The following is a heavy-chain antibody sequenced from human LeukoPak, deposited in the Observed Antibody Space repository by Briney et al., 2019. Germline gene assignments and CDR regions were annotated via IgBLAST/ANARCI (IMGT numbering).Heavy chain of an antibody. V-gene: IGHV3-43*02. Sequence: PGGSLRLSCAASGFTFDDYAMHWVRQAPGKGPEWVSLISGDGGSTYYADSVKGRFTISRDNSKNSLYLQMNSLRTEDTALYYCAKVSGITMVRGVIGAFDIWGQGTMVTVSS. J-gene: IGHJ3*02. CDR1: GFTFDDYA. CDR2: ISGDGGST. CDR3: AKVSGITMVRGVIGAFDI. D-gene: IGHD3-10*01.